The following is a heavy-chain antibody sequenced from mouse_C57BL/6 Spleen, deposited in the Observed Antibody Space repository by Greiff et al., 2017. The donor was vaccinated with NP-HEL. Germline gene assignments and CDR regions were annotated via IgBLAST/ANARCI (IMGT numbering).Heavy chain of an antibody. Sequence: DVQLVESGEGLVKPGGSLKLSCAASGFTFSSYAMSWVRQTPEKRLEWVAYISSGGDYIYYADTVKGRFTISRDNARNTLYLQMSSLKSEDTAMYYCTRGDGNYGYYFDYWGQGTTLTVSS. CDR3: TRGDGNYGYYFDY. J-gene: IGHJ2*01. D-gene: IGHD2-1*01. V-gene: IGHV5-9-1*02. CDR1: GFTFSSYA. CDR2: ISSGGDYI.